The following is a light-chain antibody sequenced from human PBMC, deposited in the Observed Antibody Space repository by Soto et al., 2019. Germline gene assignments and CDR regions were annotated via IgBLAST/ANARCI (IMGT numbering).Light chain of an antibody. Sequence: SYELTQPPSVSVSPGQTATITCSGDKLGHKYTSWYQQKPGQSPVLVIYQDTKRPSGIPERFSGSSSGNTATLTISGTQAMDEADYYCQAWDSSTAIFGGGTQLTVL. J-gene: IGLJ2*01. CDR1: KLGHKY. V-gene: IGLV3-1*01. CDR3: QAWDSSTAI. CDR2: QDT.